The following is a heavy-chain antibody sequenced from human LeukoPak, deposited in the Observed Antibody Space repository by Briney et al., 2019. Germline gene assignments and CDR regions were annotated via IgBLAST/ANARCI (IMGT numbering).Heavy chain of an antibody. V-gene: IGHV3-23*01. J-gene: IGHJ6*02. CDR1: GFTFSSYG. CDR3: AKGTMVRWDV. Sequence: GGSLRLPCAASGFTFSSYGMHWVRQAPGKGLEWVSAISATVGITSYADSVKGRFTISRDNSKNTLYLQMNCLRAEDTAVYYCAKGTMVRWDVWGQGTTVTVSS. D-gene: IGHD3-10*01. CDR2: ISATVGIT.